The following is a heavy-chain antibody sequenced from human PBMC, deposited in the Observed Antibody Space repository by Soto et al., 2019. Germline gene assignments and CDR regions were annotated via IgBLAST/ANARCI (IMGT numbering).Heavy chain of an antibody. V-gene: IGHV3-23*01. D-gene: IGHD3-3*01. CDR2: ISGSGGST. CDR3: AKDRTAITIFGVVIPDVFDI. J-gene: IGHJ3*02. CDR1: GFTFSSYA. Sequence: GGSLRLSCAASGFTFSSYAMSWVRQAPGKGLEWVSAISGSGGSTYYADSVKGRFTISRDNSKNTLYLQMNSLRAEDTAVYYCAKDRTAITIFGVVIPDVFDIGGQGTMVTVSS.